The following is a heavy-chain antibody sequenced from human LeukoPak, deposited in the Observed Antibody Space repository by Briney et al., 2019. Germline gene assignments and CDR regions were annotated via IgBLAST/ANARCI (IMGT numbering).Heavy chain of an antibody. CDR2: ISGSGGST. Sequence: GGSLRLSCAASGFTFSSYAMSWVRQAPGKGLEWVSAISGSGGSTYYADSVKGRFTISRDNSKNTLYLQMNSLRAEDTAVYYCAKDRQQLVPYYYYYMDVWGKGTTVTVSS. V-gene: IGHV3-23*01. J-gene: IGHJ6*03. CDR1: GFTFSSYA. CDR3: AKDRQQLVPYYYYYMDV. D-gene: IGHD6-13*01.